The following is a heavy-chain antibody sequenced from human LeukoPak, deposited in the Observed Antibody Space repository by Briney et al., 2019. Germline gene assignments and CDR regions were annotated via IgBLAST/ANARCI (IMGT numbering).Heavy chain of an antibody. D-gene: IGHD3-10*01. CDR3: ARGPSVLGAIDN. CDR2: INNDGSII. V-gene: IGHV3-74*01. CDR1: GFIFSRYW. J-gene: IGHJ4*02. Sequence: GGSLRLSCAASGFIFSRYWMHWVRQAPGKELVWVSRINNDGSIINSADSVKGRFTISRDNAKDMLYLQMDSLRAEDTAIYYCARGPSVLGAIDNWGQGTLVAVSS.